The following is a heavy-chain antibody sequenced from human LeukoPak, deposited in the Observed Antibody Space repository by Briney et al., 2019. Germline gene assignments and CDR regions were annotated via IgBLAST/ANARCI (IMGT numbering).Heavy chain of an antibody. V-gene: IGHV3-9*02. CDR2: ISWNSGSI. CDR1: GFTSDDYA. Sequence: GRSLRLSCAASGFTSDDYAMLWVRQAPGRGLEWVSGISWNSGSIGYADSVKGRFTISRDDAKNSLYLQMNSLRAEDAAFYYCTKGRGGGTAYCFDYWGQGILVTVSP. D-gene: IGHD1-26*01. CDR3: TKGRGGGTAYCFDY. J-gene: IGHJ4*02.